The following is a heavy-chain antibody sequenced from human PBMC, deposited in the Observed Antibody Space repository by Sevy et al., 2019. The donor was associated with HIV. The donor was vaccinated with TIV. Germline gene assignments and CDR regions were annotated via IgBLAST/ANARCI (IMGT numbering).Heavy chain of an antibody. CDR2: INHSGST. V-gene: IGHV4-34*01. Sequence: SETLSLTCAVYGGSFSGYYWSWIRQPPGKGLEWIGEINHSGSTNYNPSLKSRVTISVDTSKNQFSLKLSSVTAADTAVYYCARGLRRGYGLGYWGQGTLVTVSS. J-gene: IGHJ4*02. CDR3: ARGLRRGYGLGY. CDR1: GGSFSGYY. D-gene: IGHD4-17*01.